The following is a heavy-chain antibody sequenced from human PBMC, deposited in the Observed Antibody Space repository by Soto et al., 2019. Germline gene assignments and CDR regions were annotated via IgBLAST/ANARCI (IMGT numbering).Heavy chain of an antibody. J-gene: IGHJ6*01. CDR2: ISGSGGTT. Sequence: EVQLLESGGGLVQPGGSLRLSCAASGFSFTNYAMNWVRQAPGEGLEWVSAISGSGGTTYFADSVKGRFSISRDNSKNTLYLQMNSLRAEDTAIYFCAKADAYCGGDCYTPYYYDMDVW. CDR1: GFSFTNYA. V-gene: IGHV3-23*01. D-gene: IGHD2-21*02. CDR3: AKADAYCGGDCYTPYYYDMDV.